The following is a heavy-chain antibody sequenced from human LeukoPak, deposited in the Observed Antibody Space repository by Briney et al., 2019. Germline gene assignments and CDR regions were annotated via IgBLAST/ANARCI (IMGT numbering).Heavy chain of an antibody. CDR1: GFTFSSCA. Sequence: PGGSLRLSCAASGFTFSSCAMSWVRQAPGKGLEWVSAISGSGGSTYYADSVKGRFTISRDNSKNTLYLQMNSLRAEDTAVYYCANYRDIVVEAWFDPWGQGTLVTVSS. V-gene: IGHV3-23*01. CDR3: ANYRDIVVEAWFDP. CDR2: ISGSGGST. J-gene: IGHJ5*02. D-gene: IGHD2-2*01.